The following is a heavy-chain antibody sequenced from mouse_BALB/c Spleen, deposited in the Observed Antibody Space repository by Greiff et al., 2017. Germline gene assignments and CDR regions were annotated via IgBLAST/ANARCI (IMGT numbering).Heavy chain of an antibody. D-gene: IGHD2-1*01. CDR1: GFSLTSYG. CDR3: GKKRGNYGYCDV. J-gene: IGHJ1*01. V-gene: IGHV2-5-1*01. CDR2: IWRGGST. Sequence: QVQLQESGPSLVQPSQSLSITCTVSGFSLTSYGVHWVRQSPGKGLEWLGVIWRGGSTDYNAAFMSRLSITKNNSNSQVFFIMNSLQADDTAIFYCGKKRGNYGYCDVWGAGTTVTVSS.